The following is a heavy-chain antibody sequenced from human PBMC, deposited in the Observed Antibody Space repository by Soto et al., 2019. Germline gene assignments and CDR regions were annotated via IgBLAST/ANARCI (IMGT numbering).Heavy chain of an antibody. V-gene: IGHV3-23*01. CDR3: ARCSGGSCYAFDY. D-gene: IGHD2-15*01. J-gene: IGHJ4*02. CDR1: GFTFSSYA. CDR2: ISGSGGST. Sequence: PGGSLRLSCAASGFTFSSYAMSWVRQAPGKGLEWVSAISGSGGSTYYADSVKGRFTISRDNSKNTLYLQMNSLRAEDTAVYYCARCSGGSCYAFDYWGQGTLVTVSS.